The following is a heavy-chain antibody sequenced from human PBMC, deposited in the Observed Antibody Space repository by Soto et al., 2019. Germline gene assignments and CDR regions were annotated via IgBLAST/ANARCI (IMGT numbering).Heavy chain of an antibody. CDR2: IKRDGSEK. Sequence: EVQLVESGGGLVQPGGSLRLSCAASGFTFSSNWMSWVRQAPGKGLEWVANIKRDGSEKYYVDSVKGRFTISRDNDQNALYLQMTSLRADDTSVYYCASLQWEYSGYAEYWGQGTLVTVSS. CDR3: ASLQWEYSGYAEY. J-gene: IGHJ4*02. CDR1: GFTFSSNW. D-gene: IGHD5-12*01. V-gene: IGHV3-7*03.